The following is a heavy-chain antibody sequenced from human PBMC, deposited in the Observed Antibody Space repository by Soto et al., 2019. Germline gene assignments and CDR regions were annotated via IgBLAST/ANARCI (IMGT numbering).Heavy chain of an antibody. CDR1: GYTFTGYY. CDR3: AREKWLQIRSWYLDL. CDR2: INPNSGGT. Sequence: ASVKVSCKASGYTFTGYYMHWVRQAPGQGLEWMGWINPNSGGTNYAQKFQGWVTRTRGTSISTAYMELSRLRSDHTAVYYCAREKWLQIRSWYLDLWGLGTLVTVSS. V-gene: IGHV1-2*04. J-gene: IGHJ2*01. D-gene: IGHD5-12*01.